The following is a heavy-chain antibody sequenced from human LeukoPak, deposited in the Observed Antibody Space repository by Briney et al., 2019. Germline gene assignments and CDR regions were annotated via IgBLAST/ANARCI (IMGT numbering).Heavy chain of an antibody. J-gene: IGHJ4*02. V-gene: IGHV1-18*04. Sequence: ASVKVSCNASGYTFTSYYMHWVRPAPGQGLEWRGWISAYNGNTNYAQKLQGRVTMTTDTSTSTDYMELRSLRSDDTAVYYCARDRLANGVWDYWGQGTLVTVSS. D-gene: IGHD2-8*01. CDR2: ISAYNGNT. CDR1: GYTFTSYY. CDR3: ARDRLANGVWDY.